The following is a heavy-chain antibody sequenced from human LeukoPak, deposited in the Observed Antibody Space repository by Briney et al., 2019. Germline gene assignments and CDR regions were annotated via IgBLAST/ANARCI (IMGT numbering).Heavy chain of an antibody. Sequence: PSETLSLTCTVSGGSISSSSYYWGWIRQPPGKGLEWIGSIYYSGSTYYNPSLKSRVTISVDTSKNQFSLKLSSVTAADTAVYYCARHRPPLYYDSSPPHFQHWGQGTLVTVSS. CDR1: GGSISSSSYY. V-gene: IGHV4-39*01. CDR3: ARHRPPLYYDSSPPHFQH. D-gene: IGHD3-22*01. J-gene: IGHJ1*01. CDR2: IYYSGST.